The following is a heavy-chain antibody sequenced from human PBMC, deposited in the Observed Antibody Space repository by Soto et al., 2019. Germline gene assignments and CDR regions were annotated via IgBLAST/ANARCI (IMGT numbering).Heavy chain of an antibody. CDR1: GYTFTGYY. V-gene: IGHV1-2*04. CDR3: ARGIAAAAARGMDV. CDR2: INPNSGGT. Sequence: QVQLVQSGAEVKKPGASVKVSCKASGYTFTGYYMHWVRQAPGQGLEWMGWINPNSGGTNYAQKFQGCVTMTSDTSISTAYMELSRLRPDDTAVYYCARGIAAAAARGMDVWGQGTTVTVSS. J-gene: IGHJ6*02. D-gene: IGHD6-13*01.